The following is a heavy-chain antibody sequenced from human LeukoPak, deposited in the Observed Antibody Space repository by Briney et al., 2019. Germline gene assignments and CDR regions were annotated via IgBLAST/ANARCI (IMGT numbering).Heavy chain of an antibody. Sequence: ASVTVSCKASGYTFTSYGISWVRQAPGQGLEWMGWISAYNGNTNYAQKLQGRVTMTTDTSTSTAYMELRSLRSDDTAVYYCARSYLYDFWSGYYLRRDYYYYGMDVWGQGTTVTVSS. V-gene: IGHV1-18*01. J-gene: IGHJ6*02. CDR2: ISAYNGNT. D-gene: IGHD3-3*01. CDR3: ARSYLYDFWSGYYLRRDYYYYGMDV. CDR1: GYTFTSYG.